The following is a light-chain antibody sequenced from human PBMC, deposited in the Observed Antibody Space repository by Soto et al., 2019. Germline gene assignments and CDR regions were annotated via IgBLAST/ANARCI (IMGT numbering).Light chain of an antibody. CDR3: QQYNTWPLT. V-gene: IGKV3-15*01. Sequence: EIVMTQSPATLSVSPGERATLSCRASQSVSSNLAWYQQKPGQAPRLLIYGTSIRATGIPARFSGSGSGTEFTLTISSLQSEDFAVYYCQQYNTWPLTFGGGTQVEIK. J-gene: IGKJ4*01. CDR2: GTS. CDR1: QSVSSN.